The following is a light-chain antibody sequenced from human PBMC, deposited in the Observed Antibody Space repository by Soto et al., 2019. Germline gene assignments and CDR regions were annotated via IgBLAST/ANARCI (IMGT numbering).Light chain of an antibody. V-gene: IGKV3D-15*01. CDR1: QSVYNN. CDR3: QHYNSWPLT. CDR2: AAS. Sequence: EVVMTQSPATLSVSPGERATLSCRTSQSVYNNLAWYLQKPGQAPRLLISAASTRATGIPARFSGSGSGTEFTLTINSLQSEDFAVYYCQHYNSWPLTFGGGTKVEIK. J-gene: IGKJ4*01.